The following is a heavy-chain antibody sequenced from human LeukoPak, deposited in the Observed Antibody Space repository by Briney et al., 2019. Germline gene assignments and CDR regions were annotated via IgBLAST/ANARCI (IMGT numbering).Heavy chain of an antibody. Sequence: SETLSLTCTVPGDSTSSSYWSWIRQPPGKGLDWIGYIYYSGTTKYNPSPKSRVTISVDTSKNQFSLKLSSVTAADTAVYYCARGLGDYGNYGNAFDMWGQGTLVTVSS. V-gene: IGHV4-59*01. CDR3: ARGLGDYGNYGNAFDM. D-gene: IGHD4-11*01. CDR1: GDSTSSSY. CDR2: IYYSGTT. J-gene: IGHJ3*02.